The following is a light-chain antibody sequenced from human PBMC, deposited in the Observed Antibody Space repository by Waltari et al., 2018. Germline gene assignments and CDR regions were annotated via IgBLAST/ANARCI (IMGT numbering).Light chain of an antibody. CDR2: DNN. V-gene: IGLV1-51*01. CDR1: SSNIGKYF. CDR3: ATWDNSLTAVV. Sequence: QSVLTQPPSVSAAPGQKVTISCSGSSSNIGKYFVSWYHQLPGATPKLLIYDNNKRPSGIPDRFSASKSGTASTLDITGLQIGDEADYYCATWDNSLTAVVFGGGTKLTVL. J-gene: IGLJ2*01.